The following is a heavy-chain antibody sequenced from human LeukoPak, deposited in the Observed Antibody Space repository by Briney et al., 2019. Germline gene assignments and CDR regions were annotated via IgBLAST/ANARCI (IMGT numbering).Heavy chain of an antibody. Sequence: PSETLSLTCTVSGGSFSRVGYFWSWIRQPAGKGLEWIGRIYTNGDTNYNPSLKSRVTMSVDTSTNQFSLKLSSVTAADTAVYYCARERRDDYVSCDYWGQGTLVSVSS. CDR2: IYTNGDT. CDR3: ARERRDDYVSCDY. D-gene: IGHD4-17*01. J-gene: IGHJ4*02. V-gene: IGHV4-61*02. CDR1: GGSFSRVGYF.